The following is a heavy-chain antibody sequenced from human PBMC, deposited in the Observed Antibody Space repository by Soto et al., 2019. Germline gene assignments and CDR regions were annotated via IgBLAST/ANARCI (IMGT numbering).Heavy chain of an antibody. CDR1: GASVSGGVPS. D-gene: IGHD3-3*01. CDR2: IYHTGST. CDR3: IPTETSAAGHYYGVDV. V-gene: IGHV4-30-2*06. Sequence: SETRSLTCAVSGASVSGGVPSWTWIRQSPGRCLEWLGYIYHTGSTSYTPSIRGRVTISFDRSNNHVSLILTSATVADTAVYYCIPTETSAAGHYYGVDVWGQGTTVIFCS. J-gene: IGHJ6*02.